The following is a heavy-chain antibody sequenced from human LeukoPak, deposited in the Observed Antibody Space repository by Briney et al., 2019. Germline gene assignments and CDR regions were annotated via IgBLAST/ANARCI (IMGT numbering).Heavy chain of an antibody. CDR1: GLTFSTYA. D-gene: IGHD6-19*01. CDR3: AKDQLPTSGWYTNFDY. J-gene: IGHJ4*02. V-gene: IGHV3-23*01. CDR2: IIGSGGTT. Sequence: GGSLRISCAASGLTFSTYAMYGFGRAPGKGLEGFSTIIGSGGTTYYADSVMGRFTISRDNYKNTLYLQMNSLRAEDTAVYYCAKDQLPTSGWYTNFDYWGQGTLVTVSS.